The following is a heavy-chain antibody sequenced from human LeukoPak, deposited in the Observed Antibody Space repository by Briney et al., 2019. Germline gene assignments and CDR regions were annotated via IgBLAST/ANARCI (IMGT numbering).Heavy chain of an antibody. V-gene: IGHV1-2*02. CDR2: INPNSGGT. J-gene: IGHJ4*02. D-gene: IGHD5-12*01. CDR3: ARDPFVRGYSGYDPGY. CDR1: GYTFTGYY. Sequence: ASVKVFCKASGYTFTGYYMHWVRQAPGQGLEWMGWINPNSGGTNYAQKFQGRVTMTRDTSISTAYMELSRLRSDDTAVYYCARDPFVRGYSGYDPGYWGQGTLVTVSS.